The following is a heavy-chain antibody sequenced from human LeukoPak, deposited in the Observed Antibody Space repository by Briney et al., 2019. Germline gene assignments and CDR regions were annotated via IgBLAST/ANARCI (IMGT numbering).Heavy chain of an antibody. CDR3: ARGARYYDILTGLDY. CDR1: GGSISTYY. Sequence: SETLSLTCTVSGGSISTYYWSWIRQPPGKGLEWIGEINHSGSTNYNPSLKSRVTISVDTSKNQFSLKLSSVTAADTAVYYCARGARYYDILTGLDYWGQGTLVTVSS. J-gene: IGHJ4*02. D-gene: IGHD3-9*01. CDR2: INHSGST. V-gene: IGHV4-34*01.